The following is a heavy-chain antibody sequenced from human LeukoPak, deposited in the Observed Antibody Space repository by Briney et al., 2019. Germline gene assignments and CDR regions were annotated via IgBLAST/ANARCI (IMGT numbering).Heavy chain of an antibody. CDR2: ISSSSSYT. CDR1: GFTFSDYY. CDR3: ARVLPAAAGRGAFDI. Sequence: GGSLRLSCAASGFTFSDYYMSWIRQAPGKGLEWVSYISSSSSYTNYADSVKGRFTISRDNAKNSLYLQMNSLRAEDTAVYYCARVLPAAAGRGAFDIWGQGTMVTVSS. D-gene: IGHD6-13*01. J-gene: IGHJ3*02. V-gene: IGHV3-11*06.